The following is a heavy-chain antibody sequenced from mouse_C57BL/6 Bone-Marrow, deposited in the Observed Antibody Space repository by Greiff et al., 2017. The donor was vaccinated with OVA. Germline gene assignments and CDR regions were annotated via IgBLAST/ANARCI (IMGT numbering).Heavy chain of an antibody. CDR1: GFNIKDDY. J-gene: IGHJ1*03. V-gene: IGHV14-4*01. Sequence: EVQLQQSGAELVRPGASVKLSCTASGFNIKDDYMHWVKQRPEQGLEWIGWIYPENGDTEYASKFQGKATLTADTSSNTAYMQLSSLTSEDTAVYCGTRGTTEVAEDIDDWGTGTSVTVSS. D-gene: IGHD1-1*01. CDR3: TRGTTEVAEDIDD. CDR2: IYPENGDT.